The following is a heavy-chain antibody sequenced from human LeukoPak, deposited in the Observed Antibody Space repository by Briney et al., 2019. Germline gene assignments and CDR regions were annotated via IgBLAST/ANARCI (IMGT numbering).Heavy chain of an antibody. D-gene: IGHD4-17*01. V-gene: IGHV3-11*01. J-gene: IGHJ4*02. Sequence: GGSLRLSCAASGFIFSDYYMSWIRQAPGKGLEWISYISSSDNTIYYADSVKGRFTISRDNAKNSLYLQMNSLRAEDTAFYYCARDLTTVTSFDFGGQGTLVTVSS. CDR2: ISSSDNTI. CDR1: GFIFSDYY. CDR3: ARDLTTVTSFDF.